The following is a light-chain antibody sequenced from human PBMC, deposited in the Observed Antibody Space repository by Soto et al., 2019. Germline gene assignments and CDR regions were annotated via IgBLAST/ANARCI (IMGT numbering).Light chain of an antibody. Sequence: EIVMTQSPSTLSVSVGERATLSCRASQSFSSSLAWYQQKPGQAPRLLIYDASTRPTSIPARFSGSGSGTEFTLTISSLQSEDFAVYYCQQYTTSPFTFGGGTKVEIK. CDR2: DAS. V-gene: IGKV3-15*01. J-gene: IGKJ4*01. CDR1: QSFSSS. CDR3: QQYTTSPFT.